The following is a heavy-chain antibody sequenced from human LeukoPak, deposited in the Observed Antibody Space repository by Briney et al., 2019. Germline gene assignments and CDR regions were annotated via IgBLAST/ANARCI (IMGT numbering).Heavy chain of an antibody. CDR1: GFTFSSYW. D-gene: IGHD6-13*01. CDR3: ASAATPRRPPHFDY. J-gene: IGHJ4*02. CDR2: IKQDGSVK. V-gene: IGHV3-7*01. Sequence: GGSLRLSCAASGFTFSSYWMSWVRQAPGKGLEWVANIKQDGSVKYYVDSVKGRFTISRDNAKNSLYLQMNSLRAEGTAVYYCASAATPRRPPHFDYWGQGTLVTVSS.